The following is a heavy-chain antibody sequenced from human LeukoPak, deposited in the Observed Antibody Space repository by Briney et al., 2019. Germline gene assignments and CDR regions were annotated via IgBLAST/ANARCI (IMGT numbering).Heavy chain of an antibody. D-gene: IGHD5-12*01. V-gene: IGHV4-38-2*02. J-gene: IGHJ3*02. CDR1: GYSISSGYY. CDR2: IYHSGST. Sequence: PSETLSLTCTVSGYSISSGYYWGWIRQPPGKGLERIGSIYHSGSTYYNPSLKSRVTISVDTSKNQFSLKLRSVTAADTAVYYCARVERWGGYDFESDAFDIWGQGTMVTVS. CDR3: ARVERWGGYDFESDAFDI.